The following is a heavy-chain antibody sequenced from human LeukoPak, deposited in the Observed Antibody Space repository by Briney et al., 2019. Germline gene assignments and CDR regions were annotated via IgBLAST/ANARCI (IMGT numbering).Heavy chain of an antibody. D-gene: IGHD5-18*01. CDR1: LDSLSSNSAT. Sequence: SQTLSLTCAISLDSLSSNSATSNWIRQSPSRGLECLGRTYYRSKWYNDYALSVKSRITINPDTSKNQLSLQLNSVTPEDAAVYYCARDLAGFCGYNYGMVDYWPQGTLVSVST. CDR3: ARDLAGFCGYNYGMVDY. V-gene: IGHV6-1*01. J-gene: IGHJ4*02. CDR2: TYYRSKWYN.